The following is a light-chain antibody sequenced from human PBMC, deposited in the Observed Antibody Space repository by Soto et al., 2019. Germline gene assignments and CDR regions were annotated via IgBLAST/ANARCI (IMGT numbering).Light chain of an antibody. V-gene: IGKV2-28*01. J-gene: IGKJ4*01. CDR1: QNLLNSNGYNY. Sequence: DIVMTQSPLSLPVTPGEPASISCRSSQNLLNSNGYNYLDWYVQKPGQSPQLLIYLGSSRASGVPDRFSGSGSGTDFTLKIRRVEAEDVGVYYCMQALQTPLTFGGGTMVEIK. CDR2: LGS. CDR3: MQALQTPLT.